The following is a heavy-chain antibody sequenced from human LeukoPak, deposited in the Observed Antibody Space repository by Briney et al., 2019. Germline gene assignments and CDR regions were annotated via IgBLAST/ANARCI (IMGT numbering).Heavy chain of an antibody. V-gene: IGHV3-23*01. CDR1: GFTFSSYA. CDR3: AKDHGIRITMFGASSNSDY. D-gene: IGHD3-10*02. J-gene: IGHJ4*02. CDR2: ISGSGGST. Sequence: PGGSLRLSCAASGFTFSSYAMSWVRQAPGKGLEWVSAISGSGGSTYYADSVKGRFTISRDNSKNTLYLQMNSLRAEDTAVYYCAKDHGIRITMFGASSNSDYWGQGTLVTVSS.